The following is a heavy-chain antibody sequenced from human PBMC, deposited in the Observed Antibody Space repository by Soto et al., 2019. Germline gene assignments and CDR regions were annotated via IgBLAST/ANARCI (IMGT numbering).Heavy chain of an antibody. CDR1: GYTFSAYY. J-gene: IGHJ4*02. CDR2: INPSNEVT. V-gene: IGHV1-2*02. CDR3: MRGGWGDSPIDY. D-gene: IGHD1-26*01. Sequence: GASVKVFCKTSGYTFSAYYVHWARRAPGRGFQWLGWINPSNEVTTFSEFFQGRITMTRDTSTNPVHMELNGLTSDDTAVYFCMRGGWGDSPIDYWGQGTQVTVSS.